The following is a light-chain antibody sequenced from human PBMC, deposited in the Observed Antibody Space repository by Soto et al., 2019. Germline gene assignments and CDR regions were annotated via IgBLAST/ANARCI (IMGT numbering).Light chain of an antibody. CDR3: QQYNNWPPIT. CDR2: GAS. Sequence: EIVMTQSPATLSVSPGERATLSCRASQSVSSNLAWYQQKPGQAPRLLIYGASTSDTGIPARFSGSGSVTEFTLTISSLQSEDFAVYYCQQYNNWPPITFGQGTKLEIK. V-gene: IGKV3-15*01. CDR1: QSVSSN. J-gene: IGKJ2*01.